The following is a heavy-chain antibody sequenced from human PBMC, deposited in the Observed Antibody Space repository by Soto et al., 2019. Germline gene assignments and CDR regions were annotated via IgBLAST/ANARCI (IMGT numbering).Heavy chain of an antibody. V-gene: IGHV3-23*01. D-gene: IGHD3-3*01. J-gene: IGHJ6*02. CDR2: ISGSGESR. CDR1: RFSFTNYA. CDR3: AKGTIFGVISSGMDV. Sequence: VQLLESGGGLVQPGESLRLSCAASRFSFTNYAMSWVRQAPGKGLDWVSGISGSGESRYYADSVKGRFTISRDNSQNKLYLQMNSLRAEDKAVYYCAKGTIFGVISSGMDVWGQGTTVTVSS.